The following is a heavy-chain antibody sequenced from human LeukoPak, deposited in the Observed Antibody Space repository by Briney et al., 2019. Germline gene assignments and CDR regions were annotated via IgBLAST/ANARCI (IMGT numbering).Heavy chain of an antibody. CDR3: ARVDCSSTSCYTVGWFDP. CDR2: IYYSGST. J-gene: IGHJ5*02. D-gene: IGHD2-2*02. Sequence: SETLSLTCTVSGGSISSYYWSWIRQPPGKGLEWIGYIYYSGSTNYNPSLKSRVTISVDTSKNQFSLKLSPVTAADTAVYYCARVDCSSTSCYTVGWFDPWGQGTLVTVSS. CDR1: GGSISSYY. V-gene: IGHV4-59*01.